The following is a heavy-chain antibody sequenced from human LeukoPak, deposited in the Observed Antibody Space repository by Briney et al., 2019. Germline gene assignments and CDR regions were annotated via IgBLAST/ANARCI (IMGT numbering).Heavy chain of an antibody. D-gene: IGHD6-13*01. CDR2: ISSNGGST. J-gene: IGHJ4*02. Sequence: GGSLRLSCAASGFTFSSYAMHWVRQASGKGLEYVSAISSNGGSTYYANSVKGRFTISRDNSKNTLYLQMGGLRAEDMAVYYCAKIAAAGTTMYYFDYWGQGTLVTVSS. CDR3: AKIAAAGTTMYYFDY. CDR1: GFTFSSYA. V-gene: IGHV3-64*01.